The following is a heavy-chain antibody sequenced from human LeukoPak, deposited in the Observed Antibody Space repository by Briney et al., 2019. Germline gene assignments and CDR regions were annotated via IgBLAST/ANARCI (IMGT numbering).Heavy chain of an antibody. V-gene: IGHV3-74*01. CDR3: ARDPRNIGLAP. D-gene: IGHD5-12*01. CDR1: GFSLSGYW. J-gene: IGHJ5*02. Sequence: GGSLRLSCVASGFSLSGYWMYWVRHAPGKGLMYISRNNGDGSTTNYADLVKGRFTMSRDNVKNTLYLQMNSLRAEDTAVYYCARDPRNIGLAPWGQGTLVTVSS. CDR2: NNGDGSTT.